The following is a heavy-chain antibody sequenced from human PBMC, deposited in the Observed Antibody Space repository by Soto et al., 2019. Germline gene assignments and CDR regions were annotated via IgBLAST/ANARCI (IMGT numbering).Heavy chain of an antibody. Sequence: PSETLSLTCTVSGGSISSNNYYWGWVRQPPGKGLEWIGNIYFTGSTYYNPSLKSRVTMSVDTSKNQFSLYLSSVTAADTAVYYCARDLQIGCSGGTCPPGYWGQGTLVTVSS. D-gene: IGHD2-15*01. J-gene: IGHJ4*02. CDR2: IYFTGST. V-gene: IGHV4-39*07. CDR1: GGSISSNNYY. CDR3: ARDLQIGCSGGTCPPGY.